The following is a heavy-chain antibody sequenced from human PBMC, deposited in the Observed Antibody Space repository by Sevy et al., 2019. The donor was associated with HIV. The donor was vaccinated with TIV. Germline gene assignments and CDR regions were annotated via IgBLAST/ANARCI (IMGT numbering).Heavy chain of an antibody. V-gene: IGHV1-8*01. Sequence: ASVKVSCKASGYIFTSYDINWVRQATGQGLEWMGWMNPNSGNTGYAQKFQGRVTMTRDTSISTAYMELSSLISEDTAVYYCARVRFCSGGSCAGYFDLWGRGTLVTVSS. D-gene: IGHD2-15*01. CDR3: ARVRFCSGGSCAGYFDL. CDR2: MNPNSGNT. J-gene: IGHJ2*01. CDR1: GYIFTSYD.